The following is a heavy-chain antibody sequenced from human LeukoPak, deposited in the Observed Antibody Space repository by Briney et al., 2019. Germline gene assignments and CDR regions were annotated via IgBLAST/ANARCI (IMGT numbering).Heavy chain of an antibody. V-gene: IGHV3-53*05. CDR3: ASDPGIAAAGIRSGY. J-gene: IGHJ4*02. D-gene: IGHD6-13*01. CDR1: GFTVSSNY. Sequence: PGGSLRLSCAASGFTVSSNYMSWVRQAPGKGLEWVSVIYSGGSTYYADSVKGRFTISRDNSKNTLYLQMNSLRAEDTAVYYCASDPGIAAAGIRSGYWGQGTLVTVSS. CDR2: IYSGGST.